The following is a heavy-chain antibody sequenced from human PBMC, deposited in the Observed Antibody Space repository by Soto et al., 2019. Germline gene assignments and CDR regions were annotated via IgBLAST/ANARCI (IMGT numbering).Heavy chain of an antibody. V-gene: IGHV5-10-1*01. CDR1: GYSFTSYW. CDR2: IDPSDSYT. J-gene: IGHJ6*02. D-gene: IGHD6-13*01. Sequence: PGESLKISCKGSGYSFTSYWISWVRQMPGKGLEWMGRIDPSDSYTNYSPSFQGHVTISADKSISTAYLQWSSLKASDTALYYCIWQQDFYYGRAVWGQGTTVTVSS. CDR3: IWQQDFYYGRAV.